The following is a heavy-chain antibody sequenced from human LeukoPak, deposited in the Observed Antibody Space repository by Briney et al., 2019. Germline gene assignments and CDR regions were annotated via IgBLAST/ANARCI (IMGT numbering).Heavy chain of an antibody. CDR1: GGSISSSSFY. J-gene: IGHJ4*02. CDR2: IYYSGST. CDR3: ATSVPLRDGYTNSFDY. V-gene: IGHV4-61*05. Sequence: SETLSLTCTVSGGSISSSSFYWGWIRQPPGKGLEWIGYIYYSGSTNYNPSLKSRVTISVDTSKNQFSLKLSSVTAADTAVYYCATSVPLRDGYTNSFDYWGQGTLVTVSS. D-gene: IGHD5-24*01.